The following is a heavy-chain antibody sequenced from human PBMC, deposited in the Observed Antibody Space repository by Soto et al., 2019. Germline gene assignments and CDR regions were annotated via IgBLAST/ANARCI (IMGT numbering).Heavy chain of an antibody. CDR2: INSDGSST. CDR1: GFTFSSYW. J-gene: IGHJ6*02. D-gene: IGHD2-2*01. V-gene: IGHV3-74*01. CDR3: AREGDVLVPAAPGGMVV. Sequence: EVQLVESGGGLVQPGGSLRLSCAASGFTFSSYWMHWVRQAPGKGLVWVSRINSDGSSTSYADSVKGRFTISRDNAKNTLYLQMNSLRAEDTAVYYCAREGDVLVPAAPGGMVVWGQGTTVTVSS.